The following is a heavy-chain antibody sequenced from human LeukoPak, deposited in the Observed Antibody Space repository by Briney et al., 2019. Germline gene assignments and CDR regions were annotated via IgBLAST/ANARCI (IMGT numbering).Heavy chain of an antibody. Sequence: PGGSLRLSCAASGFTVSSNYMSWVRQAPGKGLEWVSVIYIGGGTYYADSVKGRFTVSRDTSKNTVFLQMNSLRAEDTAVYYCARDKEYCSSTSCYEGFDYWGQGTLVTVSS. CDR3: ARDKEYCSSTSCYEGFDY. CDR2: IYIGGGT. CDR1: GFTVSSNY. J-gene: IGHJ4*02. V-gene: IGHV3-53*01. D-gene: IGHD2-2*01.